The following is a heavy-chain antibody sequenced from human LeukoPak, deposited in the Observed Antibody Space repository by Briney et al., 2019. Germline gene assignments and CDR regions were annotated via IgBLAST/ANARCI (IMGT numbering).Heavy chain of an antibody. J-gene: IGHJ4*02. CDR1: GGSISSYY. D-gene: IGHD6-25*01. Sequence: PSETLTLTCTVSGGSISSYYWSWIRQPPGKGLEWIGYMYYSGSTKYNPSLKSRVTISVDTSKNQFSLKLRSVTAADTAVYFCARARHRAAVDHWGQGSLVTVSS. CDR2: MYYSGST. CDR3: ARARHRAAVDH. V-gene: IGHV4-59*01.